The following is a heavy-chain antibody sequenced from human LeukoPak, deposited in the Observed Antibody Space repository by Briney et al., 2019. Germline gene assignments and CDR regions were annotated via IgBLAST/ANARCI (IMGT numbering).Heavy chain of an antibody. CDR1: GFTFDDYA. Sequence: GGSLRLSCAASGFTFDDYAMHWVRQAPGKGLEWVSGISWNSGSIGYADSVKGRFTISRDNSKNTLYLQMNSLRAEDTAVYYCAKRFSTSSRYYGMDVWGQGTTVTVSS. J-gene: IGHJ6*02. CDR3: AKRFSTSSRYYGMDV. D-gene: IGHD2-2*01. CDR2: ISWNSGSI. V-gene: IGHV3-9*01.